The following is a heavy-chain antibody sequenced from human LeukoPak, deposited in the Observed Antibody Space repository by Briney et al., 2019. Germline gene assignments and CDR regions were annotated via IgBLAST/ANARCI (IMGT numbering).Heavy chain of an antibody. CDR1: GYTFTGYY. V-gene: IGHV1-2*02. J-gene: IGHJ6*03. D-gene: IGHD2-15*01. CDR3: ARGVGPTPHYMDV. Sequence: ASVKVSCKASGYTFTGYYMHWVRQAPGQGLEWMGWINPNSGGTNYAQKFQGRATMTRDTSISTAYMELSRLRSDDTAVYYCARGVGPTPHYMDVWGKGTTVTVSS. CDR2: INPNSGGT.